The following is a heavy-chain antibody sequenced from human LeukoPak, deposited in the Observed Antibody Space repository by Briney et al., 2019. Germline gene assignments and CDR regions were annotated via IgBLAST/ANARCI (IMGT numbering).Heavy chain of an antibody. CDR1: GYAFTSNY. D-gene: IGHD3-22*01. CDR3: ARASGDRSPRGAFGY. CDR2: ISPSGGST. J-gene: IGHJ4*02. Sequence: ASVKVSCKAFGYAFTSNYMHWVRQAPGQGPEWMGVISPSGGSTTYAQKFQGRVTLTRDMSTSTDYLELSSLRSEDTAVYYCARASGDRSPRGAFGYWGQGTLVTVSS. V-gene: IGHV1-46*01.